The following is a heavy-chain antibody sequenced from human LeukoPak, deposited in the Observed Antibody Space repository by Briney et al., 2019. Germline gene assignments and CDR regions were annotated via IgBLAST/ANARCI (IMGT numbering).Heavy chain of an antibody. J-gene: IGHJ4*02. D-gene: IGHD3-10*01. CDR3: AKILWFGEENVDY. Sequence: NPSETLSLTCTVSGGSISSYYWNWIRQPPGKGLEWLGYIYYSGSTNYNPSLKSRVTISVDTSKNQFSLKLSSVTAADTAVYYCAKILWFGEENVDYWGQGTLVTVSS. CDR1: GGSISSYY. CDR2: IYYSGST. V-gene: IGHV4-59*12.